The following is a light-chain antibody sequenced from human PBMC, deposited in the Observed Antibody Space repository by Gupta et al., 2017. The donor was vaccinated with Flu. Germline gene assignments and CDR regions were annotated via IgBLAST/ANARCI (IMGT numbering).Light chain of an antibody. CDR3: QTWGTGPWV. V-gene: IGLV4-69*01. J-gene: IGLJ3*02. CDR2: LNSDGSH. Sequence: SGHSRYASAWRQQQPGKGPRYLVKLNSDGSHSKGDGIPDRFSGSSSGAERYLTISSLQSEDEADYYCQTWGTGPWVFGGGTKLTVL. CDR1: SGHSRYA.